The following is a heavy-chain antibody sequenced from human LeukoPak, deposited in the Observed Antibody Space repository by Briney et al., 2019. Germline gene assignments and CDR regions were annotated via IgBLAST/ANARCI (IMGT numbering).Heavy chain of an antibody. D-gene: IGHD6-13*01. Sequence: PGGSLRLSCAASGFTFRNAWMSWVRQAAGKGLEWVGRIKSKTDGGTTDYAAPVKGRFTISRDDSKTTLYLQTNSLKTEDTAVYYCTTIGARISAAAGTLLDYYYYMDVWGKGTTVTVSS. J-gene: IGHJ6*03. CDR2: IKSKTDGGTT. V-gene: IGHV3-15*01. CDR1: GFTFRNAW. CDR3: TTIGARISAAAGTLLDYYYYMDV.